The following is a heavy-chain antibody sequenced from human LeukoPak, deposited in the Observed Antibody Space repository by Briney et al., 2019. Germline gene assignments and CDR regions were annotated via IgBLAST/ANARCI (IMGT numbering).Heavy chain of an antibody. CDR3: ARNCEHLVFDY. D-gene: IGHD6-13*01. J-gene: IGHJ4*02. Sequence: ASVKVSCKASGYTFTSYGISWVRPAPGQGLEWMGWISAYNGNTNYPQKHQGRVTMTTDTSTSTAYLEMRSLRSDDTAVYYCARNCEHLVFDYWGQGTLVTVSS. V-gene: IGHV1-18*01. CDR2: ISAYNGNT. CDR1: GYTFTSYG.